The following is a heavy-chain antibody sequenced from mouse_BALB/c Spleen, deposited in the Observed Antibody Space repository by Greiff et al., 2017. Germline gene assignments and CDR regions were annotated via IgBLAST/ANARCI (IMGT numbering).Heavy chain of an antibody. J-gene: IGHJ3*01. Sequence: VHLVESGPGLVQPSQSLSITCTVSGFYLPSYGVHWVRQSPGKGLEWLGVLWSGGSTDYNAAFISRLSISKDNSKSQVFFKMNSLQANDTAIYYCARGKSYYGSSYWFAYWGQGTLVTVSA. D-gene: IGHD1-1*01. CDR2: LWSGGST. CDR3: ARGKSYYGSSYWFAY. CDR1: GFYLPSYG. V-gene: IGHV2-2*02.